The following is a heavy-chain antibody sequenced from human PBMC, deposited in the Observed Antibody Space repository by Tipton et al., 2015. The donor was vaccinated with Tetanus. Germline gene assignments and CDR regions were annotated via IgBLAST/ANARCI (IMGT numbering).Heavy chain of an antibody. CDR2: ISVRGSHT. CDR3: AKDPESRGWFDP. CDR1: GFTFSNYA. V-gene: IGHV3-23*01. Sequence: SLRLSCAASGFTFSNYAMAWVRQAPGKGLEWVSGISVRGSHTYYADPVKGRFSISRDNSKNTVYLQMNSLRDEDTAVYYCAKDPESRGWFDPWGQETLVSVSS. J-gene: IGHJ5*02. D-gene: IGHD1-14*01.